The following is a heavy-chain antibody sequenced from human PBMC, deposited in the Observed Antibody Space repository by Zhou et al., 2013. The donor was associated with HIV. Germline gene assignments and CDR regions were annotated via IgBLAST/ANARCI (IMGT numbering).Heavy chain of an antibody. J-gene: IGHJ6*02. CDR3: ARDLLPTSHWTDSYYYGMDV. CDR1: GYTFSNYY. CDR2: INPISRGT. D-gene: IGHD1-1*01. Sequence: QVQLVQSGAEVKKPGASVSVSCKAFGYTFSNYYMHWVRQAPGQGLEWMGMINPISRGTVYAQKFQGRVTMTGDTSTTTVYMELSSLRSEDTAVYFCARDLLPTSHWTDSYYYGMDVWGQGTTVTVSS. V-gene: IGHV1-46*01.